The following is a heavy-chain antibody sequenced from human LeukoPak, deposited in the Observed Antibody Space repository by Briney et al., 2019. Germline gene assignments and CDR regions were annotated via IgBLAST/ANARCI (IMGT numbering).Heavy chain of an antibody. CDR3: ARRTPGYCSGGNCYAFQH. Sequence: GGSLRLSCTASGFTFSSYAMSWVRQAPGKGLEWVSVISDSGGSTSYADSVKGRFTISRDNANNSLYLQMTSLRAEDTAVYFCARRTPGYCSGGNCYAFQHWGQGTLVTVSS. V-gene: IGHV3-23*01. CDR1: GFTFSSYA. D-gene: IGHD2-15*01. J-gene: IGHJ1*01. CDR2: ISDSGGST.